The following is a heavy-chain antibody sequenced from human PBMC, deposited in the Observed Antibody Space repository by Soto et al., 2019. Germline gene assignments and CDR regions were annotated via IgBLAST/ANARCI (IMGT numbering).Heavy chain of an antibody. CDR3: ARATGNCGGDCYRNSFDI. J-gene: IGHJ3*02. D-gene: IGHD2-21*02. V-gene: IGHV4-59*01. Sequence: SETLSHTYTLSGGSLSSYYWSWIRQPPGKGLECIGFIYGSGITKYNPSLKSRVTLSLDTSMNQFSLKLSSVTAADTAMYYCARATGNCGGDCYRNSFDIWGQGTMVTVSS. CDR1: GGSLSSYY. CDR2: IYGSGIT.